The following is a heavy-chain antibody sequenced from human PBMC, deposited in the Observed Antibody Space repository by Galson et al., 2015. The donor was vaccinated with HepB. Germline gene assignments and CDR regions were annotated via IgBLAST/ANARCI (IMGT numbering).Heavy chain of an antibody. J-gene: IGHJ5*02. V-gene: IGHV1-18*01. Sequence: SVKVSCKASGYTFTSYGISWVRQAPGQGLEWMGWISAYNGNTNHAQKLQGRVTMTTDTSTSTAYMELRSLRSDDTAVYYCARDDCSSTSCYPTWFDPWGQGTLVTVSS. CDR3: ARDDCSSTSCYPTWFDP. CDR1: GYTFTSYG. CDR2: ISAYNGNT. D-gene: IGHD2-2*01.